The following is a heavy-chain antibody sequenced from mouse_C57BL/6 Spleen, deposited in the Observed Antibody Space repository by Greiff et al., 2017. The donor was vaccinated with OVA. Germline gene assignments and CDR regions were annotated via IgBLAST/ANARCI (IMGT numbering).Heavy chain of an antibody. J-gene: IGHJ1*03. V-gene: IGHV1-55*01. CDR1: GYTFTSYW. CDR3: ARWYYGSGYFDV. CDR2: IYPGSGST. Sequence: VQLKQPGAELVKPGASVKMSCKASGYTFTSYWITWVKQRPGQGLEWIGDIYPGSGSTNYNEKFKSKATLTVDTSSSTAYMQLSSLTSEDSAVYYCARWYYGSGYFDVWGTGTTVTVSS. D-gene: IGHD1-1*01.